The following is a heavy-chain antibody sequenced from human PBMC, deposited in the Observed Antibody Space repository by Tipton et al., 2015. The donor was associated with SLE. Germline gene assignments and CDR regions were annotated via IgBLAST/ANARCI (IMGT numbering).Heavy chain of an antibody. CDR2: IYYSGST. CDR1: GGSISSYY. CDR3: ARDPQGVYYFDY. V-gene: IGHV4-59*01. J-gene: IGHJ4*02. Sequence: TLSLTCTVSGGSISSYYWSWIRQPPGKGLEWIGYIYYSGSTNYNPSLKSRVTISVDTPKNQFSLKLSSVTAADTAVYYCARDPQGVYYFDYWGQGTLVTVSS.